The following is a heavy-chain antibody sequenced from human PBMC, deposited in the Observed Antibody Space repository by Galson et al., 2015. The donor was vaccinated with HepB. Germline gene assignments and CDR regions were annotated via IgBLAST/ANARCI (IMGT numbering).Heavy chain of an antibody. Sequence: SLRLSCAASGFTFSSYAMSWVRQAPGKGLEWVSAISGSGGSTYYADSVKGRFTISRDNSKNTLYLQMNSLRAEDTAVYYCVASVGWPTITGDYWGQGTLVTVSS. CDR2: ISGSGGST. D-gene: IGHD5-24*01. CDR1: GFTFSSYA. CDR3: VASVGWPTITGDY. J-gene: IGHJ4*02. V-gene: IGHV3-23*01.